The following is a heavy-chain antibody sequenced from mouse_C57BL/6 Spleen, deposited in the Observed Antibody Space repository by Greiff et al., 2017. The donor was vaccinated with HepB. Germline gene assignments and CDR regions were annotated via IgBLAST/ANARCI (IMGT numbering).Heavy chain of an antibody. Sequence: QVQLQQPGAELVMPGASVKLSCKASGYTFTSYWMHWVKQRPGQGLEWIGEIDPSDSYTNYNQKFKGKSTLTVDKSSSTAYMQLSSLTSEDSAVYYCARWDTTVVDWGQGTTLTVSS. J-gene: IGHJ2*01. CDR1: GYTFTSYW. CDR3: ARWDTTVVD. CDR2: IDPSDSYT. V-gene: IGHV1-69*01. D-gene: IGHD1-1*01.